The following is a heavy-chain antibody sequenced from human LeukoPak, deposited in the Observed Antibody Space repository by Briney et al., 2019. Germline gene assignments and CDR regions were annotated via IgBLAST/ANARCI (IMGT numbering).Heavy chain of an antibody. Sequence: GGSLRLSCTASGFTFSSYAMSWVRQAPGKGLEWVSAISGSGGSTYYADSVKGWFTISRDNSKNTLYLQMNSLRAEDTAVYYCAKGSVVAGSYYFDYWGQGTLVTVSS. D-gene: IGHD2-15*01. CDR3: AKGSVVAGSYYFDY. J-gene: IGHJ4*02. V-gene: IGHV3-23*01. CDR1: GFTFSSYA. CDR2: ISGSGGST.